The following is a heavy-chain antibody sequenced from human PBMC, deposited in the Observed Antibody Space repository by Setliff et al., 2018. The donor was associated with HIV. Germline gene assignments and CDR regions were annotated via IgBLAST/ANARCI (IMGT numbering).Heavy chain of an antibody. CDR1: GYTLSTYA. V-gene: IGHV7-4-1*02. CDR2: INPNTGNP. D-gene: IGHD6-13*01. J-gene: IGHJ4*02. CDR3: ARRSHSVGTSWPFDH. Sequence: ASVKVSCKASGYTLSTYALHWVRQAPGQGLEWMGWINPNTGNPTYAQGFTGRFVFSLDTSVSTAYLQISSLEAQDTCVYYCARRSHSVGTSWPFDHWGQGTQVTVSS.